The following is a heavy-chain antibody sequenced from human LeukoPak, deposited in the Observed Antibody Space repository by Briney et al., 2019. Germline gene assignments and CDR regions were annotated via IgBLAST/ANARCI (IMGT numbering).Heavy chain of an antibody. Sequence: GASVKVSCKASGGTFSSYAISWVRQAPGQGLEWMGGIIPIFGTANYAQKFQGRVTMTSDMSTSTVYMELSSLRSEDTAVYYCARALPHRRLMDTTMEQHWFDPWGQGTLVTVSS. J-gene: IGHJ5*02. CDR1: GGTFSSYA. CDR2: IIPIFGTA. D-gene: IGHD5-18*01. CDR3: ARALPHRRLMDTTMEQHWFDP. V-gene: IGHV1-69*05.